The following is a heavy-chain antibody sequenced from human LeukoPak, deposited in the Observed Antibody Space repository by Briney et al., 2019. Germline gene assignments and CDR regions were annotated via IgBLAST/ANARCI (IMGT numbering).Heavy chain of an antibody. D-gene: IGHD3-3*01. Sequence: GGSLRLSCAASGFTFGSYDMHWVRQAPGKGLEWVAFIRYDGSNKYYADSVKGRFTISRDNSKNTLYLQMNSLRADDTAVYYCAKTYYDFWSGYWTDYYYYMDVWGKGTTVTVSS. V-gene: IGHV3-30*02. CDR2: IRYDGSNK. CDR1: GFTFGSYD. CDR3: AKTYYDFWSGYWTDYYYYMDV. J-gene: IGHJ6*03.